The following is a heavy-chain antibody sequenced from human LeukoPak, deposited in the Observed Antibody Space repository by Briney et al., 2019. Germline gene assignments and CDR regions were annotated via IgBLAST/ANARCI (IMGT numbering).Heavy chain of an antibody. CDR1: GDSVSSNSAA. CDR3: ASFSSTWFGELSDLDAFDI. V-gene: IGHV6-1*01. Sequence: SQTLSLTCAISGDSVSSNSAAWNWIRQSPSRGLEWLGRTYYRSKWYNDYAVSVKSRITINPDTSKNQFSLQLSSVTAADTAVYYCASFSSTWFGELSDLDAFDIWGQGTMVTVSS. CDR2: TYYRSKWYN. D-gene: IGHD3-10*01. J-gene: IGHJ3*02.